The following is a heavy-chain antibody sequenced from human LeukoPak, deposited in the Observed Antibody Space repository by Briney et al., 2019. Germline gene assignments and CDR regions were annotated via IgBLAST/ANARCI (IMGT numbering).Heavy chain of an antibody. V-gene: IGHV4-30-4*01. J-gene: IGHJ4*02. Sequence: SETLSPTCTVSGGSISSGDYYWSWIRQPPGKGLEWIGYIYYSGSTYYNPSLKSRVTISVDTSKNQFSLKLSSVTAADTAVYYCARELLGSLDYWGQGTLVTVSS. CDR3: ARELLGSLDY. CDR2: IYYSGST. D-gene: IGHD3-10*01. CDR1: GGSISSGDYY.